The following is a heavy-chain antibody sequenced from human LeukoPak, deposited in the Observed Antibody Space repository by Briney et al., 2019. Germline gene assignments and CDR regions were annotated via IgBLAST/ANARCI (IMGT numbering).Heavy chain of an antibody. D-gene: IGHD5-12*01. CDR1: GGSISSYY. V-gene: IGHV4-4*09. CDR2: IYTSGST. J-gene: IGHJ6*03. Sequence: SETLSLTCTVSGGSISSYYWSWIRQPSGKGLEWIGYIYTSGSTNYNPSLKSRVTMSVDTSKNQFSPNLSSVTAADTAVYYCARHGRQYSGYDEPYYYYYYMDVWGKGTTVTVSS. CDR3: ARHGRQYSGYDEPYYYYYYMDV.